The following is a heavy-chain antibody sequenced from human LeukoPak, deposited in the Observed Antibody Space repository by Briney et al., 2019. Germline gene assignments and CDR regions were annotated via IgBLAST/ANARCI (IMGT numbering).Heavy chain of an antibody. Sequence: PGGSLRLSCAASGFTFSSYAMSWVRQAPGKGLEWVSAISGSGGSTYYADSVKGRFTISRDNSKNTLYLQMSSLRAEDAAVYYCAQNYGSGSYYSGIDYWGQGTLVTVSS. CDR1: GFTFSSYA. CDR2: ISGSGGST. J-gene: IGHJ4*02. V-gene: IGHV3-23*01. CDR3: AQNYGSGSYYSGIDY. D-gene: IGHD3-10*01.